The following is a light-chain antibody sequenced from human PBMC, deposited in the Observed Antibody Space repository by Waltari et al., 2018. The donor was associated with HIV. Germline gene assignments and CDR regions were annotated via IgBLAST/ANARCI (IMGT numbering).Light chain of an antibody. J-gene: IGLJ2*01. Sequence: QSVLTQPPSVPGAPGQRVTISCTGTSSNIGAGYDVHWYQQFPGSVPRLLIYDNTNRPSGVPDRFSGSKSGTPASLAISGLQAEDEADYYCQSYDSSLKVIFGGGTKVTVL. CDR2: DNT. CDR1: SSNIGAGYD. V-gene: IGLV1-40*01. CDR3: QSYDSSLKVI.